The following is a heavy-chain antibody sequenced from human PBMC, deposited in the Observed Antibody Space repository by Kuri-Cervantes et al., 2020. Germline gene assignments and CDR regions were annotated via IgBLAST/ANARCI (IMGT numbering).Heavy chain of an antibody. D-gene: IGHD6-13*01. J-gene: IGHJ4*02. V-gene: IGHV3-15*01. CDR3: ARENIAAAGTGGGPV. CDR1: GFTFSNAW. CDR2: IKSKTDGGTT. Sequence: GESLKISCAASGFTFSNAWMSWVRQAPGKGLEWVGRIKSKTDGGTTDYAAPVKGRFTISRDDSKNTLYLQMNSLRAEDTAVYYCARENIAAAGTGGGPVWGQGTLVTVSS.